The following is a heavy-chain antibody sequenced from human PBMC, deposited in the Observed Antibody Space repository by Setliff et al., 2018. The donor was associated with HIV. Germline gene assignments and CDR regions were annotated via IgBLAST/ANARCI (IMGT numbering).Heavy chain of an antibody. V-gene: IGHV1-69*05. Sequence: SVKVSCKASGYTFTSYYMHWVRQAPGQGLEWMGEIMPIFGVTKYAQKFQGRLSISTGESTRTAYMELTSLTSEDTAVYFCATRLSGYTSYYFDQWGQGTLVTVS. CDR2: IMPIFGVT. CDR3: ATRLSGYTSYYFDQ. D-gene: IGHD5-12*01. CDR1: GYTFTSYY. J-gene: IGHJ4*02.